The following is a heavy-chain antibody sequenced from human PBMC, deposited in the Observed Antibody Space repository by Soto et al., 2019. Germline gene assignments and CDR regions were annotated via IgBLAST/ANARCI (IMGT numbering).Heavy chain of an antibody. Sequence: GGSLRLSCAASGFTFSSYSMNWVRQAPGKGLEWVSSISSSSSYIYYADSVKGRFTISRDNAKNSLYLQMNSLRAEDTAVYYCARDALSPMIVVVIDYYFDYWGQGTLVTVSS. D-gene: IGHD3-22*01. CDR1: GFTFSSYS. J-gene: IGHJ4*02. V-gene: IGHV3-21*01. CDR3: ARDALSPMIVVVIDYYFDY. CDR2: ISSSSSYI.